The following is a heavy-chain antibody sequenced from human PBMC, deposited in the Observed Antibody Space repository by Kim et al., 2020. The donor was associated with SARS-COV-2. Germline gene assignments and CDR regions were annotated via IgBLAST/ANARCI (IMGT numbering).Heavy chain of an antibody. J-gene: IGHJ6*02. D-gene: IGHD4-17*01. CDR3: AKDRAMTTVTTLYYYGMDV. CDR2: ISYDGSNK. CDR1: GFTFSSYG. Sequence: GGSLRLSCAASGFTFSSYGMHWVRQAPGKGLEWVAVISYDGSNKYYADSVKGRFTISRDNSKNTLYLQMNSLRAEDTAVYYCAKDRAMTTVTTLYYYGMDVWGQGTTVTVSS. V-gene: IGHV3-30*18.